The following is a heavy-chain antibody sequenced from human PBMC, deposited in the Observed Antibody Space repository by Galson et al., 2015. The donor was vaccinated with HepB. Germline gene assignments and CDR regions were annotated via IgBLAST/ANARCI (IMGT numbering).Heavy chain of an antibody. CDR3: AKTGDGDHHPWYFDL. CDR1: GFTFSSYA. D-gene: IGHD4-17*01. CDR2: VSGSGGST. J-gene: IGHJ2*01. V-gene: IGHV3-23*01. Sequence: SLRLSCAASGFTFSSYAMSWVRQAPGKGLEWVSAVSGSGGSTYYADSVKGRFTISRDNSKNTLYLQMNSLRAEDTAVYYCAKTGDGDHHPWYFDLWGRGTLVTVSS.